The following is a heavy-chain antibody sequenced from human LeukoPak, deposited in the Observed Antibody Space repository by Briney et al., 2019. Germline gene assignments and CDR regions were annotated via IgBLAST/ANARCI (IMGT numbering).Heavy chain of an antibody. V-gene: IGHV4-59*01. CDR2: IYYSGST. D-gene: IGHD3/OR15-3a*01. J-gene: IGHJ4*02. Sequence: NPSETLSLTCTVSGGSISSYYWSWIRQPPGKGQEWIGYIYYSGSTNYNPSLKSRVTISVDTSKNQFSLKLSSVTAADTAVYYCARSHSVWTSFDYWGQGTLVTVSS. CDR1: GGSISSYY. CDR3: ARSHSVWTSFDY.